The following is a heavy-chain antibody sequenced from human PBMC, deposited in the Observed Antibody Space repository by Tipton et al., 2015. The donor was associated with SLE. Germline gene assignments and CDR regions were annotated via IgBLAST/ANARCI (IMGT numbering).Heavy chain of an antibody. CDR1: GGSISDRDYY. D-gene: IGHD2-21*01. V-gene: IGHV4-39*07. Sequence: TLSLTCNVSGGSISDRDYYWGWIRQPPGKGLEWIGSIYFSGRTYYNPSLKSRVTISVDTSKNQFSLKLNSVTAADTAVYYCARGLLTWRGAIVGVDVWGQGTTVNVSS. J-gene: IGHJ6*02. CDR3: ARGLLTWRGAIVGVDV. CDR2: IYFSGRT.